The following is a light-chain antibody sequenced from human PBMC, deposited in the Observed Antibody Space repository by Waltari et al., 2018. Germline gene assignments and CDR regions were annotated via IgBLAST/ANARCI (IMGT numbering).Light chain of an antibody. Sequence: DIQVTQSPSSLSASVGDRVTITCRASQSISSYLNWYQQKPVKAPKLLIYAASSLQSGVPSRFSGSGSGTDFTLTITSLQPEDFATYYCQQSYSTLLTFGPGTKVDIK. CDR1: QSISSY. CDR2: AAS. CDR3: QQSYSTLLT. V-gene: IGKV1-39*01. J-gene: IGKJ3*01.